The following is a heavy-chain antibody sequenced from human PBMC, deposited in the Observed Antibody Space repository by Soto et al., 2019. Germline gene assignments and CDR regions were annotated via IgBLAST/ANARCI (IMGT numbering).Heavy chain of an antibody. CDR2: INQSGST. J-gene: IGHJ6*02. CDR3: ARGTVYVPFLFPCLDV. V-gene: IGHV4-34*01. Sequence: TLSLTCAVYGESLSAYYCTWIRQPPGKGLEWIGEINQSGSTNYNPSLKSRVTMSADTSKKHFSLKVTSVTAADTAVYYCARGTVYVPFLFPCLDVWGQGTTVTVSS. CDR1: GESLSAYY. D-gene: IGHD3-10*02.